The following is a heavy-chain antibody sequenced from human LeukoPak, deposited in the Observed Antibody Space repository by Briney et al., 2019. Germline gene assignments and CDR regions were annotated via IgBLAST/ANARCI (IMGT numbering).Heavy chain of an antibody. J-gene: IGHJ5*02. Sequence: PSETLSLTCTVSGGSISSSSYYWGWIRQPPGKGLEWIGSICYSGSTYYNPSLKSRVTISVDTSKNQFSLKLSSVTAADTAVYYCARGGRATVTTWGQGTLVTVSS. V-gene: IGHV4-39*01. CDR3: ARGGRATVTT. CDR1: GGSISSSSYY. D-gene: IGHD4-17*01. CDR2: ICYSGST.